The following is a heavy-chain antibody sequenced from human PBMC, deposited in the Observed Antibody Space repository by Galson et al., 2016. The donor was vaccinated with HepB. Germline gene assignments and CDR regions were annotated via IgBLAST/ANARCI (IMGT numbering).Heavy chain of an antibody. V-gene: IGHV3-30-3*01. Sequence: SLRLSCAASGFTFSSYAMHWVRQAPGKGLEWVAVISFDGSNNFYADSVKGRFTISRDNSKNTLYLQMDSLRAEDTAVYHCARDVDYVWGTYRYARMVPQYYIDYWGQGTPVTVSS. CDR3: ARDVDYVWGTYRYARMVPQYYIDY. CDR2: ISFDGSNN. CDR1: GFTFSSYA. D-gene: IGHD3-16*02. J-gene: IGHJ4*02.